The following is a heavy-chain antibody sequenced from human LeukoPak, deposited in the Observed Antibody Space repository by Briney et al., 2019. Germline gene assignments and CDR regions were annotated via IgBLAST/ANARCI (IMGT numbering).Heavy chain of an antibody. V-gene: IGHV3-21*01. D-gene: IGHD3-16*02. CDR3: ARVPAGVIGMKDAFDI. CDR1: GFTFSSYS. Sequence: GGSLRLSCAASGFTFSSYSMNWVRQAPGKGLEWVSSISSSSSFIYYADSVKGRFTISRDNAKNSLYLQMNSLRAEDTAVYYCARVPAGVIGMKDAFDIWGQGTMVTVSS. CDR2: ISSSSSFI. J-gene: IGHJ3*02.